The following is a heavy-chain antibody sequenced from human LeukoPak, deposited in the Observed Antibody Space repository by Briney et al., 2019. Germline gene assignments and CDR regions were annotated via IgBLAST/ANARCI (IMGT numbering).Heavy chain of an antibody. D-gene: IGHD4-17*01. J-gene: IGHJ4*02. CDR2: LYYSGST. V-gene: IGHV4-59*01. Sequence: PSETLSLTCTVSGGSISSYYWSWIRQPPGKELEWIGYLYYSGSTNYNPSFKSRVTMSVDTSKNQFSLKLNSMTAADTAVYFCARGRYNDYGFGYWGQGTLVTVSS. CDR3: ARGRYNDYGFGY. CDR1: GGSISSYY.